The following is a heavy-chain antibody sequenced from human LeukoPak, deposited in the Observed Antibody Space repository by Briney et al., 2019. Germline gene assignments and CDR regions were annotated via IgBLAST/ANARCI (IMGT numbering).Heavy chain of an antibody. D-gene: IGHD1-26*01. J-gene: IGHJ3*02. Sequence: SETLSLTCVVSGGSIRSSYYYWGWIRQPPGKGLEWIGSIYDSGSTYYNPSLKSRVTISVDTSKNQFSLKPNSVTAADTAVYYCARHAEESFDAFDIWGQGTMVTVSS. V-gene: IGHV4-39*01. CDR2: IYDSGST. CDR3: ARHAEESFDAFDI. CDR1: GGSIRSSYYY.